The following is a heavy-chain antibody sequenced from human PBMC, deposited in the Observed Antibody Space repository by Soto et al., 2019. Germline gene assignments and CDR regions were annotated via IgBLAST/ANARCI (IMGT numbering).Heavy chain of an antibody. V-gene: IGHV4-59*12. J-gene: IGHJ3*02. D-gene: IGHD2-15*01. CDR1: GGSISNFY. CDR3: ARCGWLYCSGCSCSLVDAFDI. CDR2: VYYTGST. Sequence: SETLSLTCTVSGGSISNFYWSWIRQPPGKGLEWIGYVYYTGSTSYNPSLKRRVTFAVDSSKGQFSLRLNSVTAADTAVYYCARCGWLYCSGCSCSLVDAFDIWGQGTMVTVSS.